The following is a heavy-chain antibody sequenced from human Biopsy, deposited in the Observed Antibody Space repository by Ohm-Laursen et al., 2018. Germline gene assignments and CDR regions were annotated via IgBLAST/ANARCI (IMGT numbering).Heavy chain of an antibody. J-gene: IGHJ6*02. CDR2: IIPIVDIV. CDR3: ARGGSGSGYYGMDV. D-gene: IGHD3-10*01. V-gene: IGHV1-69*04. Sequence: SVTVSCKASGDTFTKYGIFWVRQAPGQGLEWMGRIIPIVDIVNYAQRFQGRVTMTADKSTSTAYLDLSSLISEDTAVYYCARGGSGSGYYGMDVWGQGTTVTVSS. CDR1: GDTFTKYG.